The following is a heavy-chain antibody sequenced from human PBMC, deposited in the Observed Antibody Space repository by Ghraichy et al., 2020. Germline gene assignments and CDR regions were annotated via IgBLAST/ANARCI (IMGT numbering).Heavy chain of an antibody. J-gene: IGHJ4*02. D-gene: IGHD2-21*02. CDR2: ISYDGSNK. CDR1: GFTFSSYG. Sequence: GGSLRLSCAASGFTFSSYGMHWVRQAPGKGLEWVAVISYDGSNKYYADSVKGRFTISRDNSKNTLYLQMNSLRAEDTAVYYCAKDALAYCGGDCYSNDYWGQGTLVIVSS. V-gene: IGHV3-30*18. CDR3: AKDALAYCGGDCYSNDY.